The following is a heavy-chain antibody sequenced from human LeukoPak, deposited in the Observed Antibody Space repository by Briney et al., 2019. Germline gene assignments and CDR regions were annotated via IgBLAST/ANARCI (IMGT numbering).Heavy chain of an antibody. Sequence: SETLSLTRILSLGSISSSIHYWGWIRHPPGKGLECMGNIYYSGSTYYNPSLNSRLTLCVDTSNNQFTLKLSSVTAADTAVYYCARTISTVTTPRGGKYYFDYWGQGTLVTVSS. CDR1: LGSISSSIHY. CDR3: ARTISTVTTPRGGKYYFDY. D-gene: IGHD4-17*01. J-gene: IGHJ4*02. CDR2: IYYSGST. V-gene: IGHV4-39*01.